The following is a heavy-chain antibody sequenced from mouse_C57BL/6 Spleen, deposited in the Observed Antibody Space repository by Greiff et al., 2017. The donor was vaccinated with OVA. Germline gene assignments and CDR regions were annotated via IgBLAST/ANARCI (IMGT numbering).Heavy chain of an antibody. CDR1: GYTFTSYW. CDR3: AREGPFHGAKDY. V-gene: IGHV1-7*01. CDR2: INPSSGYT. Sequence: VQLQESGAELAKPGASVKLSCKASGYTFTSYWMHWVKQRPGQGLEWIGYINPSSGYTKYNQKVKDKATLTADKSSSTAYMQLSRLTYEDSAVYDCAREGPFHGAKDYWGQGTSVTVSS. J-gene: IGHJ4*01.